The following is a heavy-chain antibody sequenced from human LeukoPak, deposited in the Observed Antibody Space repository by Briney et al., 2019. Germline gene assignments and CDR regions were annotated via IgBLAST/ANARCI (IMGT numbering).Heavy chain of an antibody. V-gene: IGHV4-39*01. CDR3: ARLPIPRYCSSTSCYRRITGTGRDAFDI. Sequence: PSETLSLTCTVSGGSISSSSYYWGWIRQPPGKGLEWIGSIYYSGSTYYNPSLKSRVTISVDTSKNQFSLKLSSVTAADTAVYYCARLPIPRYCSSTSCYRRITGTGRDAFDIWGQGTMVTVSS. CDR1: GGSISSSSYY. D-gene: IGHD2-2*02. CDR2: IYYSGST. J-gene: IGHJ3*02.